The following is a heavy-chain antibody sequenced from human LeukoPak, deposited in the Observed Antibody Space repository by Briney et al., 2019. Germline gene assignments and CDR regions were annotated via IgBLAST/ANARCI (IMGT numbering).Heavy chain of an antibody. V-gene: IGHV4-39*01. Sequence: SETLSLACAVSGGSISSNTYYWGWIRQPPGKGLEWIWSFDYSGSTYYNPSLQSRVTIFEDTSKNQFSLKLTSVTAADTAVYYCARHLGGSYYSPFDYWGRGTLVTVSS. CDR2: FDYSGST. CDR1: GGSISSNTYY. CDR3: ARHLGGSYYSPFDY. J-gene: IGHJ4*02. D-gene: IGHD2-15*01.